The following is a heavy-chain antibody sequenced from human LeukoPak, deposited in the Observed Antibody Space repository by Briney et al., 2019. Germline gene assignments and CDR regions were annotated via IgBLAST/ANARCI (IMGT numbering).Heavy chain of an antibody. CDR1: GGSISSYY. CDR2: INHSGST. J-gene: IGHJ4*02. V-gene: IGHV4-34*01. Sequence: SETLSLTCTVSGGSISSYYWSWIRQPPGKGLEWIGEINHSGSTNYNPSLKSRVTISVDTSKNQFSLKLSSVTAADTAVYYCARGAGLHDYWGQGTLVTVSS. CDR3: ARGAGLHDY. D-gene: IGHD6-19*01.